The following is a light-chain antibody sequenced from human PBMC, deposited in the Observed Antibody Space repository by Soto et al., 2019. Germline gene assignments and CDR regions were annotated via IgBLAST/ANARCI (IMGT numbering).Light chain of an antibody. CDR1: QNIDNT. J-gene: IGKJ2*02. CDR2: DAS. CDR3: QHYNKWQCT. V-gene: IGKV3-15*01. Sequence: IVITQSPPTLSVSSGERATLSCRASQNIDNTLAWYQRKPGQTPRLLMYDASTRATGVPARFSGSGSVTDFTLTISSLQSEDFAVYYCQHYNKWQCTLGQGTKVDIK.